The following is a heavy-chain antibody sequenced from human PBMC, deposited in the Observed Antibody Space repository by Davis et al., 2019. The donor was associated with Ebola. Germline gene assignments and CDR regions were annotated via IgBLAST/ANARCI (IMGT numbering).Heavy chain of an antibody. Sequence: ASVTVSCMASGYIFTSYDINWVRQATGQGLEWMGWMNPNSGNTGYAQKFQGRVTMTRNTSISTAYMELSSLRSEDTAVYYCARADGYIWGSYRVFDYWGQGTLVTVSS. J-gene: IGHJ4*02. D-gene: IGHD3-16*02. V-gene: IGHV1-8*01. CDR3: ARADGYIWGSYRVFDY. CDR2: MNPNSGNT. CDR1: GYIFTSYD.